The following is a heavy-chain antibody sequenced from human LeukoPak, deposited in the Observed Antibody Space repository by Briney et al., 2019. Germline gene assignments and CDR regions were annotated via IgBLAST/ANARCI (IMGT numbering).Heavy chain of an antibody. CDR1: GYTLTELS. Sequence: VASVKVSCKVSGYTLTELSMRWVRQSPGKGLEWMGAFDPEDGEPIYAQKFQGKITMTEDTSTGVAYMEVSSLRSEDTAVYFCATDGRFHGSYSENWGQGTLVTVSS. V-gene: IGHV1-24*01. J-gene: IGHJ4*02. CDR2: FDPEDGEP. D-gene: IGHD1-26*01. CDR3: ATDGRFHGSYSEN.